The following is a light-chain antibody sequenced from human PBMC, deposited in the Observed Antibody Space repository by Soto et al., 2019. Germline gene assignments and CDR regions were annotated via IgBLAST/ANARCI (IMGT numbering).Light chain of an antibody. CDR1: QTISSW. V-gene: IGKV1-5*01. CDR3: QQYNSYSQT. CDR2: DAS. Sequence: DIQMTQSPSTLSASVGDRVTITCRASQTISSWLAWYQQKPGKAPELLIYDASTLESGVPSRFRGSGSGTEFTLTISSLQPDDFAPYYCQQYNSYSQTFGQGTKVDIK. J-gene: IGKJ1*01.